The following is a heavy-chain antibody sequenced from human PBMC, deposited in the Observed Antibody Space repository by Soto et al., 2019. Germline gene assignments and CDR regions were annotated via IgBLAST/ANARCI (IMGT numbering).Heavy chain of an antibody. D-gene: IGHD5-12*01. CDR3: ASTSGYDNNYYYYYMDV. CDR2: IIPILGIA. J-gene: IGHJ6*03. V-gene: IGHV1-69*02. Sequence: SVKVSCKASGGTFSSYTISWVRQAPGQGLEWMGRIIPILGIANYAQKFQGRVTITADKSTSTAYMELSSPRSEDTAVYYCASTSGYDNNYYYYYMDVWGKGTTVTVSS. CDR1: GGTFSSYT.